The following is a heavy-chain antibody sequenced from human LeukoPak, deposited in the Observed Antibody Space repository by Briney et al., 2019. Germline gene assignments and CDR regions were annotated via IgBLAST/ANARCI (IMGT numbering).Heavy chain of an antibody. V-gene: IGHV3-11*01. J-gene: IGHJ4*02. CDR2: ISSSGSTI. Sequence: GGSLRLSCAASGFTFSDYYMSWIRQAPGKGLEWVSYISSSGSTIYYADSVKGRFTISRDNSKNTLYLQMNSLRAEDTAVYYCAKEWSGSGSLDYWGQGTLVTVSS. CDR1: GFTFSDYY. CDR3: AKEWSGSGSLDY. D-gene: IGHD3-10*01.